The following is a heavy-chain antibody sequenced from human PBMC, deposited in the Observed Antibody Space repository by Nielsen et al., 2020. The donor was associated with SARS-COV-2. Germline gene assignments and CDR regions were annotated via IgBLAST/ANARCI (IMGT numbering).Heavy chain of an antibody. Sequence: WIRQPPGKGLEWVSYISSSSSTIYYADSVKGRFTISRDNAKNSLYLQMNSLRDEDTAVYYCARDGATTVVTRGRYYYYGMDVWGQGTTVPSP. J-gene: IGHJ6*02. D-gene: IGHD4-23*01. V-gene: IGHV3-48*02. CDR2: ISSSSSTI. CDR3: ARDGATTVVTRGRYYYYGMDV.